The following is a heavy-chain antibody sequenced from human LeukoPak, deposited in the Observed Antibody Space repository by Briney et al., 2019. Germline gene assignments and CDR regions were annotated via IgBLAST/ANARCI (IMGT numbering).Heavy chain of an antibody. CDR3: ARSIAAAGPGGFDP. D-gene: IGHD6-13*01. CDR2: IIPIFGTA. J-gene: IGHJ5*02. V-gene: IGHV1-69*13. CDR1: GGTFSSYA. Sequence: SVKVSCKASGGTFSSYAISWVRQAPGQGLEWMGGIIPIFGTANYAQKFQGRVTITADESTSTAYMELSSLRSEDTAVYYCARSIAAAGPGGFDPWGQGTLVTVSS.